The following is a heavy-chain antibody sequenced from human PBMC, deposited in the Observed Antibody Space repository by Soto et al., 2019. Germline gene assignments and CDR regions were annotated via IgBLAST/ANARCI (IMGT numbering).Heavy chain of an antibody. CDR1: GGTFSSYA. CDR3: ARVLRFLEWFSLAHAFDI. Sequence: QVQLVQSGAEVKKPGSSVKVSCKASGGTFSSYAISWVRQAPGQGLEWMGGIIPIFGTANYAQKFQGRVTITADESTSTAYMELSSLRSEDTAVYYCARVLRFLEWFSLAHAFDIWGQGTMVTVSS. CDR2: IIPIFGTA. V-gene: IGHV1-69*01. J-gene: IGHJ3*02. D-gene: IGHD3-3*01.